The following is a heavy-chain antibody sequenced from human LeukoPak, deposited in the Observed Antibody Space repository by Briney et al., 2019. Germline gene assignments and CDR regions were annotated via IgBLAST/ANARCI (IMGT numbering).Heavy chain of an antibody. D-gene: IGHD6-13*01. Sequence: GGSLRLSCAASGFTFSSYAMSWVRQAPGKGLEWVSAISGSGGSTYYADSVKGRFTIPRDNSKNTLYLQMNSLRAEDTAVYYCAKDQGQQLTLYYYGMDVWGQGTTVTVSS. CDR2: ISGSGGST. CDR1: GFTFSSYA. J-gene: IGHJ6*02. CDR3: AKDQGQQLTLYYYGMDV. V-gene: IGHV3-23*01.